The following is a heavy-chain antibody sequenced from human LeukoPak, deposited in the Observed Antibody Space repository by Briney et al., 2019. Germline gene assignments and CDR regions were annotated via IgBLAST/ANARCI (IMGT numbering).Heavy chain of an antibody. Sequence: GGSLRLSCAASGFTVSSNYMSWVRQAAGKRLEWVSVIYSGGSTYYADSVKGRFTISRDNSKNTLYLQMNSLRAEDTAVYYCARADYGDYFDYWGQGTLVTASS. CDR3: ARADYGDYFDY. J-gene: IGHJ4*02. D-gene: IGHD3-16*01. CDR1: GFTVSSNY. V-gene: IGHV3-66*01. CDR2: IYSGGST.